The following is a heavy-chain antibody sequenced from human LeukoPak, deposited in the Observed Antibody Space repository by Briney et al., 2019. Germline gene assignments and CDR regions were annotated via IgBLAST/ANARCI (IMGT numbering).Heavy chain of an antibody. CDR1: GVSFRGYY. CDR3: TRGSIAYYYMDV. D-gene: IGHD3-22*01. CDR2: INHSGST. Sequence: PSETLSLTCAVYGVSFRGYYWSWLRQPPGKGLEWIGEINHSGSTNYNPSLKSRVTIPVDTSKNQFSLKLSSVTAADTAVYYCTRGSIAYYYMDVWGKGTTVTISS. V-gene: IGHV4-34*01. J-gene: IGHJ6*03.